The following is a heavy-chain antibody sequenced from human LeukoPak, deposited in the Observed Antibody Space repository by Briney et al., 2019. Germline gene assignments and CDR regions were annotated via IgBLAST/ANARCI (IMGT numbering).Heavy chain of an antibody. CDR1: GDSFSSNSAT. Sequence: SQTLSLTYAISGDSFSSNSATWNWIRQSPSKGLEWLGRTYYRSKWYNDYAVSVKSRITINPDTSKNQFFLQLNSVTPEDTAVYYCARGVGGSRPSYYFDYWGQGTLVTVSS. D-gene: IGHD1-26*01. V-gene: IGHV6-1*01. CDR3: ARGVGGSRPSYYFDY. J-gene: IGHJ4*02. CDR2: TYYRSKWYN.